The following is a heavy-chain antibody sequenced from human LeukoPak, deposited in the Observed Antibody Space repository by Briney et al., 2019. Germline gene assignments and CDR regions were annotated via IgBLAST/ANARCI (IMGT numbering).Heavy chain of an antibody. V-gene: IGHV4-61*02. CDR1: GGSISSGSYY. CDR2: IYTSGST. D-gene: IGHD3-9*01. CDR3: ARIDILTGYFNY. Sequence: SQTLSLTCTVSGGSISSGSYYWSWIRQPAGKGLEWIGRIYTSGSTNYNPSLKSRVTISVDTSKNQFSLKLSPVTAADTAVYYCARIDILTGYFNYWGQGTLVTVSS. J-gene: IGHJ4*02.